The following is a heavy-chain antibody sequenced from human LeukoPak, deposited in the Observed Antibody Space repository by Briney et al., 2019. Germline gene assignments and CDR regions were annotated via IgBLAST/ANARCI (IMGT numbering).Heavy chain of an antibody. CDR1: GGPISSYY. V-gene: IGHV4-59*12. Sequence: SETLSLTCTVSGGPISSYYWSWIRQPPGKGLEWIGYIYYSGSTNYNPSLKSRVTISVDTSKNQFSLKLSSVTAADTAVYYCARDHVLTLGGAFDIWGQGTMVTVSS. CDR2: IYYSGST. CDR3: ARDHVLTLGGAFDI. D-gene: IGHD2-15*01. J-gene: IGHJ3*02.